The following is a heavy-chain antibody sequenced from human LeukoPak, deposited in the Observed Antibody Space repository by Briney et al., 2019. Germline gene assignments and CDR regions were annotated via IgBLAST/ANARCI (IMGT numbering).Heavy chain of an antibody. V-gene: IGHV3-30*18. D-gene: IGHD3-10*01. Sequence: GRSLRLSCAASGFTFHDYGMHWVRQAPGRGLEWVSATSYDGSNKYYADSVKGRFTISRDNSRNTLYLQMDSLRGEDTAVYFCAKNYGSASFYYYGMDVWGQGTTVIVSS. CDR2: TSYDGSNK. CDR1: GFTFHDYG. J-gene: IGHJ6*02. CDR3: AKNYGSASFYYYGMDV.